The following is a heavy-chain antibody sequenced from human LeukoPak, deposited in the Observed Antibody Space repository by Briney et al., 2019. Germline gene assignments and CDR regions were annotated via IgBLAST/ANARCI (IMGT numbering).Heavy chain of an antibody. CDR2: ISWNSGSI. CDR1: GFTFDDYA. D-gene: IGHD5-12*01. J-gene: IGHJ4*02. CDR3: AKVDGYDYGSADY. V-gene: IGHV3-9*01. Sequence: GGSLRLSCAASGFTFDDYAMHWVRQAPGKGLEWVSGISWNSGSIGHADSVKGRFTISRDNAKNSLYLQMNSLRAEDTALYYCAKVDGYDYGSADYWGQGTLVTVSS.